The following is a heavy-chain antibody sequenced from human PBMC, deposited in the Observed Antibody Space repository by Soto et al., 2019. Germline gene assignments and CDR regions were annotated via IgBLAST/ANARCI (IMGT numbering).Heavy chain of an antibody. CDR2: INPNSGGT. J-gene: IGHJ6*02. CDR3: ARALGRAVAATRGMDV. D-gene: IGHD6-19*01. CDR1: GYTFTGYY. Sequence: GASVKVSCKASGYTFTGYYMHWVRQAPGQGLEWMGWINPNSGGTNYAQKFQGWVTMTRDTSISTACMELSRLRSDDTAVYYCARALGRAVAATRGMDVWGRGTTVTVSS. V-gene: IGHV1-2*04.